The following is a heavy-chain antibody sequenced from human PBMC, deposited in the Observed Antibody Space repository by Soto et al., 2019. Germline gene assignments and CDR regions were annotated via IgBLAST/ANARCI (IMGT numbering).Heavy chain of an antibody. D-gene: IGHD6-19*01. V-gene: IGHV3-23*01. J-gene: IGHJ4*02. CDR1: GFTFSSYA. CDR3: AKRGSAAVAFAY. CDR2: ISGSGSGT. Sequence: EVQLLESGGGLVQPGGSLRLSCAASGFTFSSYAMNWVRQAPGKGLEWVATISGSGSGTYYAYSVTGRFTISRDNSKNTLYLQMNSLRAEDTAVYYCAKRGSAAVAFAYWGQGTLVTVSS.